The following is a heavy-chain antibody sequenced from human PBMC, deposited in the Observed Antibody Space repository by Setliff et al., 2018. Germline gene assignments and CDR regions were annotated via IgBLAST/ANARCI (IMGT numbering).Heavy chain of an antibody. D-gene: IGHD3-22*01. J-gene: IGHJ6*03. CDR2: ISTSSTII. V-gene: IGHV3-48*01. CDR3: ARLALTGYDTSGYYYALDYYYYIDV. CDR1: GFTFSNYG. Sequence: GGSLRLSCVTSGFTFSNYGMTWVRRAPGKGLEWISYISTSSTIIYYADSVKGRFTISRDNANHSLHLQMNSLRAEDTAVYFCARLALTGYDTSGYYYALDYYYYIDVWGEGTTVTVSS.